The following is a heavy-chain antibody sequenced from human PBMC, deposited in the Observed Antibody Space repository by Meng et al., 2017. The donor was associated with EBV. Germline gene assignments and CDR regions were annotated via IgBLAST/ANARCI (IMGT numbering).Heavy chain of an antibody. Sequence: QVQRVQSGGGVKKPGASGKVSCKASGYTFTGYYMHWVGQDPGQGLEWMGRINPNSGGTNYAQKFQGRVTMTRDTSISTAYMELSRLRSDDTAVYYCARVGIAVAGTGDYWGQGTLVTVSS. CDR1: GYTFTGYY. CDR3: ARVGIAVAGTGDY. J-gene: IGHJ4*02. D-gene: IGHD6-19*01. V-gene: IGHV1-2*06. CDR2: INPNSGGT.